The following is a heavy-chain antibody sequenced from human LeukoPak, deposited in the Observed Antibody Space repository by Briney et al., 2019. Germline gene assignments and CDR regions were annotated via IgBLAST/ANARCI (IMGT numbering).Heavy chain of an antibody. CDR2: IYYSGST. Sequence: SETLSLTCTVSGGSISTSSYYWGWIRQPPGKGLEGIGSIYYSGSTYYNPSLKSRVTISVDTSKNQFSLKLRSVTAADTAVYYCARGQYSSGPWGYWGQGTLVTVSS. D-gene: IGHD5-18*01. V-gene: IGHV4-39*07. CDR1: GGSISTSSYY. J-gene: IGHJ4*02. CDR3: ARGQYSSGPWGY.